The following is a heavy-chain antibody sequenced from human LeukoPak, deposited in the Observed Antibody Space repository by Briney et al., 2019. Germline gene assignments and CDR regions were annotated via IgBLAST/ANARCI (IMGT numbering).Heavy chain of an antibody. D-gene: IGHD4-23*01. CDR1: GGSFSGYY. V-gene: IGHV4-34*01. J-gene: IGHJ4*02. CDR2: INHSGST. CDR3: AREGSDYGGNQFDY. Sequence: SETLSLTCAVYGGSFSGYYWSWIRQPPGKGLEWIGEINHSGSTNYNPSLKSRVIISVDTSKNQFSLKLSSVTAADTAVYYCAREGSDYGGNQFDYWGQGTLVTVSS.